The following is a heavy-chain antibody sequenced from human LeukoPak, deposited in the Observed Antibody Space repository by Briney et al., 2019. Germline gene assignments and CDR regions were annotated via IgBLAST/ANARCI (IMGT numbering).Heavy chain of an antibody. V-gene: IGHV1-2*04. CDR3: ARGGMRDTAMVLFDY. D-gene: IGHD5-18*01. CDR1: GYTFTGYY. CDR2: INPNSGGT. Sequence: GASVKVSCRASGYTFTGYYMHWVRQAPGQGLEWMGWINPNSGGTNYAQKFQGWVTMTRDTSISTAYMELSRLRSGDTAVYYCARGGMRDTAMVLFDYWGQGTLVTVSS. J-gene: IGHJ4*02.